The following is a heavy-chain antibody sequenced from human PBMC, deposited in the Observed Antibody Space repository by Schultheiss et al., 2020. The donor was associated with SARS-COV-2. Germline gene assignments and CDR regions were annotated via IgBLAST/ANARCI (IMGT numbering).Heavy chain of an antibody. Sequence: GGSLRLSCAASGFTFSSYAMSWVRQAPGKGLEWVAVISYDGSNKYYADSVKGRFTISRDNSKNTLYLQMNSLRAEDTAVYYCAKYSSGWFSDGWPYYFDYWGQGTLVTVSS. CDR2: ISYDGSNK. V-gene: IGHV3-30*18. J-gene: IGHJ4*02. CDR3: AKYSSGWFSDGWPYYFDY. CDR1: GFTFSSYA. D-gene: IGHD6-19*01.